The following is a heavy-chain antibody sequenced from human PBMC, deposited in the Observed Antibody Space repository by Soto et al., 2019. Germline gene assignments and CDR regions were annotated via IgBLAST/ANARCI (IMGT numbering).Heavy chain of an antibody. D-gene: IGHD2-8*01. Sequence: EVQLVESGGGLVQPGGSLRLSCATSGFTFSTYAMHWVRQAPGKGLEYVSAISSNGRSTYYANSVKGRFTISIDNSKNTLYLQMDSLRAEDMAVYYCARDRCTKGVCYAPSDYWGQGTLVTVSS. V-gene: IGHV3-64*01. CDR2: ISSNGRST. CDR3: ARDRCTKGVCYAPSDY. J-gene: IGHJ4*02. CDR1: GFTFSTYA.